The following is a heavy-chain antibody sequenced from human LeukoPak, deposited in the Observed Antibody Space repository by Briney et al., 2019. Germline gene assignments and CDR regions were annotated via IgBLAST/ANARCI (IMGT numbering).Heavy chain of an antibody. Sequence: PGGSLRLSRAASGFTFSSYSMNWVRQAPGKGLEWVSSISSSSSYIYYADSVKGRFTISRDNAKNSLYLQMDSLRAEDTAVYYCARDTKSYYDILTGTFDSWGQGTLVTVSS. CDR2: ISSSSSYI. D-gene: IGHD3-9*01. V-gene: IGHV3-21*01. CDR1: GFTFSSYS. CDR3: ARDTKSYYDILTGTFDS. J-gene: IGHJ4*02.